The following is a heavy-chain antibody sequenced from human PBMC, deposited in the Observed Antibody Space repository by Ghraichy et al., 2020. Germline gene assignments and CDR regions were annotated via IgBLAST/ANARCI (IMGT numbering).Heavy chain of an antibody. V-gene: IGHV4-31*03. CDR1: GGSINNDGYH. Sequence: SETLSITCSVSGGSINNDGYHWTWIRQHPGKGLEWIGHIYYSGTTYYNSSLKSRIVISLDTSRSQFSLRLTSVTAADTAVYYCARGSLVGMDVWGQGTSVTVSS. D-gene: IGHD2-15*01. CDR2: IYYSGTT. J-gene: IGHJ6*02. CDR3: ARGSLVGMDV.